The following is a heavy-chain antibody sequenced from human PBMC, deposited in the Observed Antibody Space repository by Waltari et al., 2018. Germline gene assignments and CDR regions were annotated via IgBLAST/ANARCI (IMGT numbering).Heavy chain of an antibody. J-gene: IGHJ5*02. V-gene: IGHV3-23*03. D-gene: IGHD2-15*01. Sequence: EVQLLESGGGLVQPGGSLRLSCAASGFTFSSYSMSWVRQAPGKGLEWVSVIYSGGSTYYADAVKGRFTISRGNSKNTLYLQMNSLRSEDTAVYYCARAGVAGGWFDPWGQGTLVTVSS. CDR2: IYSGGST. CDR3: ARAGVAGGWFDP. CDR1: GFTFSSYS.